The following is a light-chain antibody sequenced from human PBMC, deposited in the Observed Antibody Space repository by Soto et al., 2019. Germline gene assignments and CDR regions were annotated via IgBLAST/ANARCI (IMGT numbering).Light chain of an antibody. V-gene: IGKV3-20*01. CDR1: RSVSSRY. CDR3: HQYGYSPNT. CDR2: GAS. Sequence: EIVLTQSPGTLSLSPGERATLSCRASRSVSSRYLAWYQQKAGQAPRLLISGASSRATGIPDRFSGSGSGTDFTLIISRLEPEDFVMYYCHQYGYSPNTFGQGTKVEIK. J-gene: IGKJ2*01.